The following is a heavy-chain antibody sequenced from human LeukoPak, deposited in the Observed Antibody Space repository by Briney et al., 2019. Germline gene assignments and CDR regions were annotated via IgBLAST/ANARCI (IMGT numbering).Heavy chain of an antibody. CDR1: GGSISSSNFY. V-gene: IGHV4-39*01. J-gene: IGHJ4*02. CDR2: IYYSGNT. D-gene: IGHD6-19*01. CDR3: ARSSSDWPFDY. Sequence: PSETLSLTCTVSGGSISSSNFYWGWIRQPPGKGLEWIGSIYYSGNTYYSSSLKSRVTMSVDTTKNQFSLKLNSVTAADTAVYYCARSSSDWPFDYWGQGTLVTVSS.